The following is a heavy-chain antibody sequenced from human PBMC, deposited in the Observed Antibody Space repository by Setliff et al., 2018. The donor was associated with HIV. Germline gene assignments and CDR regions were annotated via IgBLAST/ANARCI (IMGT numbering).Heavy chain of an antibody. J-gene: IGHJ5*02. CDR3: AKDPRGSMVRGLINYFDP. D-gene: IGHD3-10*01. Sequence: GGSLRLSCAASGFTFSSYAMSWVRQTPEKGLEWVSAISGSGGSTYYADSVKGRFIISRDNSKNTLYLQMNSLRAQDTAIYYCAKDPRGSMVRGLINYFDPWGQGTLVTVSS. V-gene: IGHV3-23*01. CDR2: ISGSGGST. CDR1: GFTFSSYA.